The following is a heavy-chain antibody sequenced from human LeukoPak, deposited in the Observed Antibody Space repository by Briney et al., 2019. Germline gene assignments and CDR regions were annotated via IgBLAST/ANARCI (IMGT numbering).Heavy chain of an antibody. CDR1: GGTFSSYA. V-gene: IGHV1-69*05. Sequence: SVKVSCKASGGTFSSYAISWVRQAPGQGLEWMGRIIPIFGTANYAQKFQGRVMITTDESTSTAYMELSSLRSEDTAVYYCASYYYGSGSYYNHETFDYWGQGTLVTVPS. J-gene: IGHJ4*02. D-gene: IGHD3-10*01. CDR2: IIPIFGTA. CDR3: ASYYYGSGSYYNHETFDY.